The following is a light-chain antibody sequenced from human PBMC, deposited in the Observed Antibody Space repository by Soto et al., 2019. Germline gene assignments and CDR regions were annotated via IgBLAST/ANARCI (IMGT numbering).Light chain of an antibody. CDR2: SDN. V-gene: IGLV1-44*01. J-gene: IGLJ2*01. CDR3: AAWDDSLNGVL. CDR1: SSNIGSKT. Sequence: QYVLTQPPSGSGTPGQRVTISCSGSSSNIGSKTVNWYQQLPGTAPRLLIYSDNQRPSGVPDRFSGSKSGTSASLAISGLQSEDESDYYCAAWDDSLNGVLFGGGTKLTVL.